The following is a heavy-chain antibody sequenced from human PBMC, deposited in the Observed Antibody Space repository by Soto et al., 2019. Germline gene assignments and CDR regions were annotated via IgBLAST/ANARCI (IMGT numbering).Heavy chain of an antibody. CDR1: GGSFSGYY. V-gene: IGHV4-34*01. D-gene: IGHD1-26*01. J-gene: IGHJ6*02. CDR3: ARAAPVGTPRTFYYYYGMDV. Sequence: PSETLSLTCAVYGGSFSGYYWSWIRQPPGKGLEWIGEINHSGSTNYNPSLKSRVTISVDTSKNQFSLKLSSVTAADTAVYYCARAAPVGTPRTFYYYYGMDVWGQGTTVTVSS. CDR2: INHSGST.